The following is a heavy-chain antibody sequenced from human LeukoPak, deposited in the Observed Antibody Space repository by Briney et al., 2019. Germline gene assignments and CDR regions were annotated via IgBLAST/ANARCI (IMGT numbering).Heavy chain of an antibody. J-gene: IGHJ5*02. CDR1: GFTFSSYG. CDR3: ANGFRAARLPPVDP. D-gene: IGHD6-6*01. CDR2: IRYDGSNK. V-gene: IGHV3-30*02. Sequence: GGSLRLSXAASGFTFSSYGMHWVRQAPGKGMEWVAFIRYDGSNKYYADSVKGRFTISRDNSENTLYLQMNSLRAEDTAVYYCANGFRAARLPPVDPWGQGTLVTVSS.